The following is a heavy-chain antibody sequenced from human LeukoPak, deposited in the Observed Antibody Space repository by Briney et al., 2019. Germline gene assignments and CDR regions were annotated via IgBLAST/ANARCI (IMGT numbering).Heavy chain of an antibody. Sequence: ASVKVSCKASGYTFTSYAMHWVRQAPGQRLEWMGWINAGNGNTKYSQKFQGRVTITRDTSASTAHMELSSLRSEDTAVYYCAREDGSGWYFLFDYWGQGTLVTVSS. CDR2: INAGNGNT. CDR1: GYTFTSYA. J-gene: IGHJ4*02. V-gene: IGHV1-3*01. D-gene: IGHD6-19*01. CDR3: AREDGSGWYFLFDY.